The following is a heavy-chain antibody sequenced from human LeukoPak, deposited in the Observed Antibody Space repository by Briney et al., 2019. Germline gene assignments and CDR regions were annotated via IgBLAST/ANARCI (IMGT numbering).Heavy chain of an antibody. J-gene: IGHJ4*02. CDR1: GFTFSNYW. CDR2: IKEDGSEK. D-gene: IGHD4-23*01. V-gene: IGHV3-7*05. CDR3: AREQYGGKDY. Sequence: PGGSLRLSCAASGFTFSNYWMSWVRQAPGKGLEWVANIKEDGSEKYYVDSVKGRFTISRDNAKNSVYLQMNSLRAEDTAVYYYAREQYGGKDYWGQGTLVTVSS.